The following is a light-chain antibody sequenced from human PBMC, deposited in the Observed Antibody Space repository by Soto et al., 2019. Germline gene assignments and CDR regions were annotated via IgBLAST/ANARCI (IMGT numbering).Light chain of an antibody. J-gene: IGKJ1*01. CDR2: LGS. CDR1: QSLLHTNGYNY. V-gene: IGKV2-28*01. CDR3: MQALETWT. Sequence: ESVVTQSPLSLSVTPGEPASISCRSSQSLLHTNGYNYLDWYLQKPGQSPQLLIYLGSLRASGDPDRFSGSASGTDFTLKIARVEAEDAGVYYCMQALETWTFGQGTKVDIK.